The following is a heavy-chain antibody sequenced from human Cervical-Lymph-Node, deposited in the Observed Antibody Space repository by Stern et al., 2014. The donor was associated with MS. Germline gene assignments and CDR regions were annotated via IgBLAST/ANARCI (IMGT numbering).Heavy chain of an antibody. Sequence: QVQLVQSGAEVKKPGASVKVSCKASGYTFTKYYLHWVRQAPGQGLEWMGRINPNSGDIKYAQKFEGRVTMTRDMPITTVYMELNSLRSDDTAVYYCTTSVENPTYYYDTSGYSADYWGRGTLVTVSS. CDR2: INPNSGDI. CDR3: TTSVENPTYYYDTSGYSADY. V-gene: IGHV1-2*06. D-gene: IGHD3-22*01. CDR1: GYTFTKYY. J-gene: IGHJ4*02.